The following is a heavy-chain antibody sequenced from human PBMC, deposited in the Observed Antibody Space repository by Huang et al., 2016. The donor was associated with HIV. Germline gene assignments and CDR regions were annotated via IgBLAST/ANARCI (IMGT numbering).Heavy chain of an antibody. V-gene: IGHV3-30-3*01. CDR2: ISYVGSNK. CDR1: RFTFSNYA. J-gene: IGHJ6*03. D-gene: IGHD5-12*01. Sequence: QVQLVESGGGVVQPGRSLRLSCAASRFTFSNYAMHWVRQAPGKGVGWVAVISYVGSNKYYADSVKGRFTISRDNSKNTLYLQMNSLRAEDTAVYYCARDLWLRDLYYYYYMGVWGKGTTVTVSS. CDR3: ARDLWLRDLYYYYYMGV.